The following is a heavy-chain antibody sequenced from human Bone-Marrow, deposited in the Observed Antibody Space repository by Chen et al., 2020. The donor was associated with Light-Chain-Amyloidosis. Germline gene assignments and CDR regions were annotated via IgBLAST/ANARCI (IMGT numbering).Heavy chain of an antibody. J-gene: IGHJ4*02. CDR1: GYHFPNYW. D-gene: IGHD5-12*01. Sequence: EVPPEQSGPEVKKPGESLKISCKGSGYHFPNYWIGWVRQMPGKGLEWVGVIYPDDSDARYSPSFEGQVTISADKSITTAYLQWRSLKASDTAMYYCARRRDGYNFDYWGQGTLVTVSS. V-gene: IGHV5-51*01. CDR2: IYPDDSDA. CDR3: ARRRDGYNFDY.